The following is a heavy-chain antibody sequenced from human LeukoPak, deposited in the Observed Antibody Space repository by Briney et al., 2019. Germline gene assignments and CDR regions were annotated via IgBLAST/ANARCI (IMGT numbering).Heavy chain of an antibody. J-gene: IGHJ6*02. V-gene: IGHV4-59*01. Sequence: NPAVTLSLTCTVSGGSISSYYWSWIRHPPGGGLEWIGYIYYSGRTNFNPSLKSRVTISVSTSKNQFSLKKRHVAAAGPVGYFFARGARYSDYQKLTPTPYYYGMDVWGQGTTVTVSS. D-gene: IGHD5-12*01. CDR3: ARGARYSDYQKLTPTPYYYGMDV. CDR2: IYYSGRT. CDR1: GGSISSYY.